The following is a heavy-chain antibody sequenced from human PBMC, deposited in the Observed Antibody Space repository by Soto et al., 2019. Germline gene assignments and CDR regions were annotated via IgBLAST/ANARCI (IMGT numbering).Heavy chain of an antibody. CDR2: ISGSGDIT. V-gene: IGHV3-23*01. Sequence: GSLILSCAASGFTFSSYARSWVLESPGKGLELLSAISGSGDITYYADSVKGRFTISRDNSKNTLYLQMNSLRAEDTAVYYCAKDRYYHDSSGFKDYWGQGTLVTVSS. J-gene: IGHJ4*02. CDR3: AKDRYYHDSSGFKDY. D-gene: IGHD3-22*01. CDR1: GFTFSSYA.